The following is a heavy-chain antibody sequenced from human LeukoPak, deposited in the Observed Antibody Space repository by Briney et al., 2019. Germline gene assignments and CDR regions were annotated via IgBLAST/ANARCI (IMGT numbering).Heavy chain of an antibody. CDR2: INPDGSTT. D-gene: IGHD2-15*01. CDR3: AKDQIILLGSCFSY. J-gene: IGHJ4*02. V-gene: IGHV3-74*01. Sequence: GGSLRLSCAASGFSISTYWIHWVRQAPGKGLVWVSRINPDGSTTYYADSVKGRITISRDNAKNTLYLQMNSLRAEDTAVYYCAKDQIILLGSCFSYWGQGTLVTVSS. CDR1: GFSISTYW.